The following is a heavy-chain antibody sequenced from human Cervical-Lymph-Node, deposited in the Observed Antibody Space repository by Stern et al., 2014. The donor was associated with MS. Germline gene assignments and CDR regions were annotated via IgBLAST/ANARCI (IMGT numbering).Heavy chain of an antibody. V-gene: IGHV2-26*01. CDR1: GFSLNNARLG. CDR2: IFSNDEK. CDR3: ARMSSRGLYYFDH. D-gene: IGHD2-15*01. Sequence: QVTLRESGPVLVKPTETLTLTCTVSGFSLNNARLGGSWIRQPPGKAPEWLAHIFSNDEKSYSPSLNSRLTISKDASKSQVVLTMSNLDPVDTAIYYCARMSSRGLYYFDHWGQGTLVAVSS. J-gene: IGHJ4*02.